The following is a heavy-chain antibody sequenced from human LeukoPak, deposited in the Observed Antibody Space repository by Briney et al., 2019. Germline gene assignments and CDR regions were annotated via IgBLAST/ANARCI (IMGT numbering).Heavy chain of an antibody. J-gene: IGHJ4*02. CDR1: GFTFSSYG. D-gene: IGHD5-18*01. Sequence: GGSLRLSCAASGFTFSSYGMHWVRQAPGKGLEWVAVISYDGSNKYYADSVKGRFTISRDNSKNTLYLQMNSLSAEDTAVYYCAGVTDGYWGQGTLVTVSS. V-gene: IGHV3-30*03. CDR2: ISYDGSNK. CDR3: AGVTDGY.